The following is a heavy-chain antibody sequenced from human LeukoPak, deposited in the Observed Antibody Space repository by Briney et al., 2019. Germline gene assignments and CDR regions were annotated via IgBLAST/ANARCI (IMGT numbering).Heavy chain of an antibody. CDR3: AKSRGESRGASNY. D-gene: IGHD1-26*01. J-gene: IGHJ4*02. CDR2: ISGSGDTT. V-gene: IGHV3-23*01. CDR1: GFTFSSYA. Sequence: GGSLRLSCAASGFTFSSYAMNWVRQAPGKGLEWVSFISGSGDTTYYADSVKGRFTISRDKSKNALYLQMNSLRAEDTAVYYCAKSRGESRGASNYWGQGTLVTVSS.